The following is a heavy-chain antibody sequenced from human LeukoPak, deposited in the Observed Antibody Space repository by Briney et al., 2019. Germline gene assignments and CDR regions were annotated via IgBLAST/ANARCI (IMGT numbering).Heavy chain of an antibody. Sequence: SETLSLTCAVYGGSFSGYYWSWIRQPPGKGLEWIGEINHSGSTNYNPSLKSRVTISVDTSKNQFSLKLSSVTAADTAVYYCASLRRVVTAIPRNWFDPWGQGTLVTVSS. CDR3: ASLRRVVTAIPRNWFDP. CDR1: GGSFSGYY. J-gene: IGHJ5*02. CDR2: INHSGST. V-gene: IGHV4-34*01. D-gene: IGHD2-21*02.